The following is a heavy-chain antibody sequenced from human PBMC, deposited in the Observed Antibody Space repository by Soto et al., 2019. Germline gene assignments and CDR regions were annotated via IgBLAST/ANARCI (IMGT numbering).Heavy chain of an antibody. CDR1: GGSFSGYY. CDR3: ARGSVVRGSYTPLGY. Sequence: SETLSLTCAVYGGSFSGYYWTWIRQPPGKGLEWIGEINHSGSTNYNPSLKSRVTISVDTSKNQFSLRLSSVTAADTAVYYCARGSVVRGSYTPLGYWGQGTLVTVSS. CDR2: INHSGST. D-gene: IGHD3-10*01. J-gene: IGHJ4*02. V-gene: IGHV4-34*01.